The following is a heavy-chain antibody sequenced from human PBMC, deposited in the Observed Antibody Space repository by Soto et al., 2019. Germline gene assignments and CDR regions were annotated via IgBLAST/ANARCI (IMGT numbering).Heavy chain of an antibody. D-gene: IGHD4-17*01. V-gene: IGHV4-59*01. J-gene: IGHJ4*02. CDR3: AGGFDYGDYSFDS. CDR2: IYYSGST. Sequence: SETLSLTCPVSGCSISSYYWSWIRQPPGKGREWIGYIYYSGSTNYNHSLKSRGTISVDTSKNPFSLKLSSVTAADTAVYICAGGFDYGDYSFDSWGQGTLVTVSS. CDR1: GCSISSYY.